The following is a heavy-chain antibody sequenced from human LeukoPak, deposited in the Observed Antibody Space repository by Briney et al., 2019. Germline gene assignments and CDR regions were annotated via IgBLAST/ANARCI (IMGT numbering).Heavy chain of an antibody. Sequence: AESLSLSCAASGCTFSSYAMNWVRQPPGKGLEWVSCISYSGGGTYYGDSVKGRVTISRDNSKNPLDLEMNSLRAEDTAVYYCATSPGAYPKWFGPWGQGALVIVSS. J-gene: IGHJ5*02. CDR1: GCTFSSYA. CDR2: ISYSGGGT. CDR3: ATSPGAYPKWFGP. D-gene: IGHD3-16*01. V-gene: IGHV3-23*01.